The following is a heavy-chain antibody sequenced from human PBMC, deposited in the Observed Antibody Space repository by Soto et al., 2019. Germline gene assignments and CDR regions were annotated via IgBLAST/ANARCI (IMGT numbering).Heavy chain of an antibody. CDR1: GFTFSSYA. D-gene: IGHD3-9*01. J-gene: IGHJ6*02. CDR2: ISYDGSNK. V-gene: IGHV3-30-3*01. CDR3: ARDREIFYDILTGYPYYYYYGMDV. Sequence: PGGSLRLSCAASGFTFSSYAMHWVRQAPGKGLEWVAVISYDGSNKYYADSVKGRFTISRDNSKNTLYLQMNSLRAEDTAVYYCARDREIFYDILTGYPYYYYYGMDVWGQGTTVTVSS.